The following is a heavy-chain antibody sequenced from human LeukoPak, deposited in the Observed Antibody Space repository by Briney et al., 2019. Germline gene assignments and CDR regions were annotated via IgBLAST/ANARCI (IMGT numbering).Heavy chain of an antibody. V-gene: IGHV1-18*01. CDR2: ISAYNGNT. J-gene: IGHJ4*02. D-gene: IGHD2-21*02. CDR1: GYTFTSYG. CDR3: ARDLKFYCGGDCSYTHFDY. Sequence: GASVKVSCKASGYTFTSYGISWVRQAPGQGLEWMGWISAYNGNTNYAQKLQGRVTMTTDTSTSTAYMELRSLRSDDTAVYYCARDLKFYCGGDCSYTHFDYWGQGTLLTVSS.